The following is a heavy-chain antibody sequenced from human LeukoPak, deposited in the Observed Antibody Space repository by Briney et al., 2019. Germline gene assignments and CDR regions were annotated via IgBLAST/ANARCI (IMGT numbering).Heavy chain of an antibody. CDR3: VREGYCSTSGCYSPF. Sequence: SGGSLRLSCAASGFTVSSNYMSWVRQAPGKGLEWVSIIYSGGSTYYSDSVKGRFTISRDSSKNTLYLHMSSLRAEETAVYYCVREGYCSTSGCYSPFWGQGTLVTVSS. CDR2: IYSGGST. V-gene: IGHV3-53*01. J-gene: IGHJ4*02. D-gene: IGHD2-15*01. CDR1: GFTVSSNY.